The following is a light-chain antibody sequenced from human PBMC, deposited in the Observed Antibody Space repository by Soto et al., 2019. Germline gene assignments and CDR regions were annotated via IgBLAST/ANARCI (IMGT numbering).Light chain of an antibody. CDR3: GSYTSTDTPFV. Sequence: QSVLTQPPSASGSPGQSVTISCTGTSSDVGGYNYVSWYQQHPGKGPKLIIYEVNNRPSGVSDRFSGSKSGNKASLTISNLEAEDESDYYCGSYTSTDTPFVFGTGTKVTVL. CDR2: EVN. V-gene: IGLV2-8*01. J-gene: IGLJ1*01. CDR1: SSDVGGYNY.